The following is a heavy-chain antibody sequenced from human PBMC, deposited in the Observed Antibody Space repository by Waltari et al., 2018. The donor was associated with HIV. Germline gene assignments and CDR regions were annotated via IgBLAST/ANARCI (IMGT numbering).Heavy chain of an antibody. CDR3: VTDAVAVPLDTAY. J-gene: IGHJ4*02. D-gene: IGHD2-21*01. CDR1: GFIFINCW. V-gene: IGHV3-15*01. Sequence: EVHLVESGGGLVKPGGSLTVSCKVSGFIFINCWMSWVRQAPGKGLEWLGRIKSKNDGGTIDYAAPVKDRFTILRDDSKHTLYLEMSSLKIEDTGIYYCVTDAVAVPLDTAYWGQGTLVTVSS. CDR2: IKSKNDGGTI.